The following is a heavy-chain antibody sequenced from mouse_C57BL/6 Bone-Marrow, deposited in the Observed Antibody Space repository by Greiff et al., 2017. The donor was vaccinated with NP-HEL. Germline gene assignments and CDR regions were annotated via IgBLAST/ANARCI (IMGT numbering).Heavy chain of an antibody. CDR3: ARDVVDSDY. CDR2: ISSGGSYT. J-gene: IGHJ2*01. D-gene: IGHD1-1*02. CDR1: GFTFSSYG. V-gene: IGHV5-6*01. Sequence: EVKLVESGGDLVKPGGSLKLSCAASGFTFSSYGMSWVRQTPDKRLEWVATISSGGSYTYYPDGVKGRFTISKDNAKTTLYLQISSLKSEDRAMYYCARDVVDSDYWGQGTTLTVSS.